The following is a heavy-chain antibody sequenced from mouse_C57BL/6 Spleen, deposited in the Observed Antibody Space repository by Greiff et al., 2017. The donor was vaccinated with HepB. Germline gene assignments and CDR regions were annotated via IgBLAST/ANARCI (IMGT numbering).Heavy chain of an antibody. CDR2: IDPETGGT. Sequence: QVQLKESGAELVRPGASVTLSCKASGYTFTDYEMHWVKQTPVHGLEWIGAIDPETGGTAYNQKFKGKAILTADKSSSTAYMELRSLTSEDSAVYYCTRLAWFAYWGQGTLVTVSA. J-gene: IGHJ3*01. V-gene: IGHV1-15*01. CDR3: TRLAWFAY. CDR1: GYTFTDYE.